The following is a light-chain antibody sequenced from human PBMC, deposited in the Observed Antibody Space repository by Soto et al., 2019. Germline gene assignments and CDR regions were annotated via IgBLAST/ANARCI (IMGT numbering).Light chain of an antibody. V-gene: IGLV2-23*01. Sequence: QSVLTQPASVSGSPGQSITISCTGSSSAVGSYRFVSWYQHHPGKVPKLIIYEGGKRPSGVSNRFSGSEPGNTASLTISGLQAEDEADYYCGSSGPSRTFVFGTGTKLTVL. CDR1: SSAVGSYRF. CDR3: GSSGPSRTFV. J-gene: IGLJ1*01. CDR2: EGG.